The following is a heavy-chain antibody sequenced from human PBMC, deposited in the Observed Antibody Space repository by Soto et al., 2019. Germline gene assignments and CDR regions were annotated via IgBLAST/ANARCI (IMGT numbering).Heavy chain of an antibody. V-gene: IGHV1-69*01. CDR3: ARVGSCLSSSCLSYGMDV. D-gene: IGHD2-2*01. Sequence: VQLVQSGAEVRKPGSSVKVSCKASGGDFKNFIIAWVRQAPGHGLEWMGGVIPIFGTPNFVQQFQDRVTITADEATRTTYMELRSMRAEDTAVYYCARVGSCLSSSCLSYGMDVWGQGTTVSVSS. CDR2: VIPIFGTP. CDR1: GGDFKNFI. J-gene: IGHJ6*02.